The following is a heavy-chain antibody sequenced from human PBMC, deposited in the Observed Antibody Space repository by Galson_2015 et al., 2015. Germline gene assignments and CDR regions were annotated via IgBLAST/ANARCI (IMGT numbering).Heavy chain of an antibody. J-gene: IGHJ6*02. CDR2: MNPNSGNT. CDR3: AINPRTYYDFWSGYFLRYSGYGMDV. CDR1: GYTFTSYD. D-gene: IGHD3-3*01. Sequence: SVKVSCKASGYTFTSYDINWVRQATGQGLEWMGWMNPNSGNTGYAQKFQGRVTMTRNTSISTAYMELSSLRSEDTAVYYCAINPRTYYDFWSGYFLRYSGYGMDVWGQGTTVTVSS. V-gene: IGHV1-8*01.